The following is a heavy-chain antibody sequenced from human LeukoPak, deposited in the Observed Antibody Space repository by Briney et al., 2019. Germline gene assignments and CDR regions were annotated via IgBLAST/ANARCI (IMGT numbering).Heavy chain of an antibody. CDR3: ARDFGDSYGYSYFDY. J-gene: IGHJ4*02. V-gene: IGHV3-21*01. CDR1: GFTFSSHS. D-gene: IGHD5-18*01. CDR2: ISGRSTYM. Sequence: GGSLRLSCVASGFTFSSHSIIWIRQAPGMGLEWVSSISGRSTYMYYADSVKGRFTISRDNAKNSLYLQMNSLRAEDTAVYYCARDFGDSYGYSYFDYLGQGTLVTVSS.